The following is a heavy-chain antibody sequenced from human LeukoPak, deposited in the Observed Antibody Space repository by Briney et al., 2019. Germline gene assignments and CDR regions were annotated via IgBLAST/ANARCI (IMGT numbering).Heavy chain of an antibody. CDR1: GGSISSYY. J-gene: IGHJ4*02. D-gene: IGHD6-6*01. Sequence: SETLSLTCTVSGGSISSYYWSWIRQPPGKGLEWIGYIYTSGSTNYSPSLKSRVTISVDTSKNQFSLKLSSVTAADTAVYYCARMMDSSSSLFDYWGQGTLVTVSS. CDR2: IYTSGST. CDR3: ARMMDSSSSLFDY. V-gene: IGHV4-4*09.